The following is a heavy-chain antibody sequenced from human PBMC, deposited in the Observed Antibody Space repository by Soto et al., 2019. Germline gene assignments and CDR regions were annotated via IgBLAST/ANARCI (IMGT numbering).Heavy chain of an antibody. V-gene: IGHV3-74*01. D-gene: IGHD6-19*01. CDR3: ARDRGWSLFDY. CDR1: GFTFSSYW. J-gene: IGHJ4*02. Sequence: EVQLVESGGGLVQPGGSLRLSCAASGFTFSSYWMYWVRQAPGKGLVWVSRTNSDGSDTTYADSVKGRFTISRDNANKTLQLQMNRLRAEDPAVYYCARDRGWSLFDYWGQGTLVTVSS. CDR2: TNSDGSDT.